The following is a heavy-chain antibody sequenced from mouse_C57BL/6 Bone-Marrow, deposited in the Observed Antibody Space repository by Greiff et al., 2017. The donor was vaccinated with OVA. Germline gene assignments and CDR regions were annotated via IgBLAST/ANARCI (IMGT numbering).Heavy chain of an antibody. J-gene: IGHJ2*01. CDR1: GYAFSSSW. CDR2: IYPGDGDT. D-gene: IGHD1-1*01. Sequence: QVQLQQSGPELVKPGASVKISCKASGYAFSSSWMNWVKQRPGKGLEWIGRIYPGDGDTNYNGKFKGKATLTADKSSSTAYMQLSSRTSEDSAVYFCAMGSSYDYWGQGTTLTVSS. CDR3: AMGSSYDY. V-gene: IGHV1-82*01.